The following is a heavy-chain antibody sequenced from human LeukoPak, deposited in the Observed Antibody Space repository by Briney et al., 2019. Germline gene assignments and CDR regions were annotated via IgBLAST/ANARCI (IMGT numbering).Heavy chain of an antibody. V-gene: IGHV3-30*02. Sequence: PGGSLRLSCAASGFTFSSYGMHWVRQAPGKGLEGGAFIRYDGSNKYYADSVKGRFTISRDNSKNTLYLQMNSLRAEDTAVYYCAKDSSGSYLFDYWGQGTLVTVSS. J-gene: IGHJ4*02. CDR3: AKDSSGSYLFDY. CDR2: IRYDGSNK. CDR1: GFTFSSYG. D-gene: IGHD1-26*01.